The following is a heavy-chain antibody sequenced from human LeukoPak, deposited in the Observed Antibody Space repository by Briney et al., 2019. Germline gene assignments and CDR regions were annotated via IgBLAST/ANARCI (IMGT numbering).Heavy chain of an antibody. V-gene: IGHV3-74*01. D-gene: IGHD6-6*01. Sequence: GGSLRLSCAASGFAFSSYWMHWVRQAPGKGLVWVSRISTDGSSTNSADSVKGRFTISRDNAKNTLYLQMNSLRAEDTAVYYCVREYSSSSGRAFDIWGQGTMVTVSP. CDR2: ISTDGSST. CDR3: VREYSSSSGRAFDI. CDR1: GFAFSSYW. J-gene: IGHJ3*02.